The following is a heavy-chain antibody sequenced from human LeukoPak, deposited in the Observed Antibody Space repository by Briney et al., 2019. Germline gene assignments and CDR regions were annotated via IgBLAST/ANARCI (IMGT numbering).Heavy chain of an antibody. CDR2: ISSSSSYI. D-gene: IGHD4-23*01. J-gene: IGHJ6*02. Sequence: GGSLRLSCAASGFTFSSYWMSWVRQAPGKGLEWVSTISSSSSYIYYGDSVKGRFTISRDNAKTSLYLQMNSLRAEDTAVYYCARWTTVGYSYYGMDVWGQGTTVTVSS. V-gene: IGHV3-21*01. CDR1: GFTFSSYW. CDR3: ARWTTVGYSYYGMDV.